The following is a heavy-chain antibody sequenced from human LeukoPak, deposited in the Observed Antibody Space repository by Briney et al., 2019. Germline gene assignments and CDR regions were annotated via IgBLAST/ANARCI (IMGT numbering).Heavy chain of an antibody. CDR3: ASRDKGYYYGMDV. Sequence: PGGSLRLSCAASGFTVSGNYMSRVRQPPGKGLEWVSLLYSGGSTYYADSVKGRFSISRDNSKNTLYLQMNSLRAEDTAVYYCASRDKGYYYGMDVWGQGTTVTVSS. V-gene: IGHV3-66*01. CDR2: LYSGGST. D-gene: IGHD5-24*01. J-gene: IGHJ6*02. CDR1: GFTVSGNY.